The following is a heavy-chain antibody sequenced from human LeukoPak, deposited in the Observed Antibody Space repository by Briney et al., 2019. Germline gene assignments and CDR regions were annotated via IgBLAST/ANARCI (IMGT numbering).Heavy chain of an antibody. V-gene: IGHV3-74*01. D-gene: IGHD3-22*01. J-gene: IGHJ4*02. CDR1: GFTFSSSW. CDR3: EPMIVVVITTGFGY. Sequence: QPGGSLRLSCAASGFTFSSSWMHWVRQAPGEGLVWVSPINPDGSLTNYADSVKGRFTISRDNSKNTLYLQMNRLRAEDTAVYYCEPMIVVVITTGFGYWGQGTLVTVSS. CDR2: INPDGSLT.